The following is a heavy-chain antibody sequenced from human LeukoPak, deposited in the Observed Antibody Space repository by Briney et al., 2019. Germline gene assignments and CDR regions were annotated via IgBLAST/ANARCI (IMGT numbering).Heavy chain of an antibody. D-gene: IGHD1-26*01. J-gene: IGHJ6*03. V-gene: IGHV3-23*01. CDR2: ISGSGGST. Sequence: GGSLRLSCAASGFTFSSYAMSWVRQAPGKGLEWVSAISGSGGSTYYADSMRGLFTISRDNSKNTLYLQMNSLRAEDTAVYYCAKNRGAGSHYYYHMNVWGKGTTVTVSS. CDR1: GFTFSSYA. CDR3: AKNRGAGSHYYYHMNV.